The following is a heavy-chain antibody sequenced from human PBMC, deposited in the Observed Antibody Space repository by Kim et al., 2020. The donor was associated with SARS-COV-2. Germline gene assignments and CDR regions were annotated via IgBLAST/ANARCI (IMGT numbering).Heavy chain of an antibody. Sequence: SETLSLTCTVSGGSISSYYWSWIRQPPGKGLEWIGYIYYSGSTNYNPSLKSRVTISVDMSKNQFSLKLSSVTAADTAVYYCARAPGWLDGGDAFDIWGQGTMVTVSS. CDR1: GGSISSYY. V-gene: IGHV4-59*01. CDR3: ARAPGWLDGGDAFDI. D-gene: IGHD6-19*01. J-gene: IGHJ3*02. CDR2: IYYSGST.